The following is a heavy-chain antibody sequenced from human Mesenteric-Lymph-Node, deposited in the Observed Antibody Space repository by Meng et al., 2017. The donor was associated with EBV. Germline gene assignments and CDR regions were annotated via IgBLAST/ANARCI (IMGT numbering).Heavy chain of an antibody. D-gene: IGHD3-16*01. J-gene: IGHJ4*02. V-gene: IGHV3-15*05. CDR3: TTLIPYDY. CDR1: GFTFSGAW. Sequence: EVRVVGLGGGCVKRWGPLRPTCGASGFTFSGAWMNWVRQAPGKGVEWVGRIKSKNEGETTDYAAPVKGRFTISRDDSKTTLYLHMNSLKTEDTAVYYCTTLIPYDYWGLGTLVTVSS. CDR2: IKSKNEGETT.